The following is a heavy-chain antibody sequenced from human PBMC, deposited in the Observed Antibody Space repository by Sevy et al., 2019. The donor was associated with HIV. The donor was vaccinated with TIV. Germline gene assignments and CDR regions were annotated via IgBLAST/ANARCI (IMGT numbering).Heavy chain of an antibody. Sequence: SETLSLTCTVSGGSISSYYWSWIRQPPGKGLEWIGYIYYSGSTNYNPSLKSRVTISVDTSKNQFSLKLSSVTAADTAVYYCARVPSYITHDYYYYYYYMDVWGKGTTVNVSS. CDR2: IYYSGST. D-gene: IGHD3-3*01. CDR3: ARVPSYITHDYYYYYYYMDV. V-gene: IGHV4-59*01. J-gene: IGHJ6*03. CDR1: GGSISSYY.